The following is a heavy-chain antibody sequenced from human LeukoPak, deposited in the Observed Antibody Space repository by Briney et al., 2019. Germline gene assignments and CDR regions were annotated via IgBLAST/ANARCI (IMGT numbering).Heavy chain of an antibody. CDR3: ARGNSGSYYAMDV. CDR2: ILYSGST. D-gene: IGHD1-26*01. CDR1: GGSISTYY. Sequence: PSETLSLTCTVSGGSISTYYWGWIRQPPGKGLEWIGYILYSGSTNYNPSLESRVTISVDTSKNQFSLKLSSVTAADTAVYYCARGNSGSYYAMDVWGQGTTVTVS. V-gene: IGHV4-59*01. J-gene: IGHJ6*02.